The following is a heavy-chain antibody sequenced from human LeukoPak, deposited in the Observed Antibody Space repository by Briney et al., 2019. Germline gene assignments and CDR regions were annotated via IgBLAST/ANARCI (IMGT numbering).Heavy chain of an antibody. V-gene: IGHV3-21*01. D-gene: IGHD3-22*01. Sequence: PGGSLRLSCAASGFTFSSYSMNWVRQAPGKGLEWVSSISSSSSYIYYADSVKGRFTISRDNAKNSLYLQMNSLRAEDTSVYYCARDQIDYDSSGYYRVRGAFDIWGQGTMVTVSS. CDR2: ISSSSSYI. CDR1: GFTFSSYS. J-gene: IGHJ3*02. CDR3: ARDQIDYDSSGYYRVRGAFDI.